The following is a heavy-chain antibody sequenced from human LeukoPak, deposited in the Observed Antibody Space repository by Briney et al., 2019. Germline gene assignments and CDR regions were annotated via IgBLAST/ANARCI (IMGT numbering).Heavy chain of an antibody. J-gene: IGHJ6*02. CDR3: ARLYDSSGYYYGMDV. V-gene: IGHV4-59*08. Sequence: SETLSLTCTVSGGSISSYYWSWIRQPPGKGLEWIGYIYYSGSTNYNPSLKSRVTISVDTSKSQFSLKLSSVTAADTAVYYCARLYDSSGYYYGMDVWGQGTTVTVSS. CDR1: GGSISSYY. D-gene: IGHD3-22*01. CDR2: IYYSGST.